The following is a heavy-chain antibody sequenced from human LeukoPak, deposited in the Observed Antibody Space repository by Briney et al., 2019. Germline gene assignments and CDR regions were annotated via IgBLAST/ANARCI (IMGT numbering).Heavy chain of an antibody. CDR2: FDPEDGET. V-gene: IGHV1-24*01. D-gene: IGHD4-11*01. J-gene: IGHJ4*02. CDR1: GYTLTELS. Sequence: ASVKVSCKVSGYTLTELSMHWVRQAPGKGLEWMGGFDPEDGETIYAQKFQGRVTMTEDTSTDTAYMELSSLRSDDVAVYYCARARYTNYAMDYWGQGTLITVSS. CDR3: ARARYTNYAMDY.